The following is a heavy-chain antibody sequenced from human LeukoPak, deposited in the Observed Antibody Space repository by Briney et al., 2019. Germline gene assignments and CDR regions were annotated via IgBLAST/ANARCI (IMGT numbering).Heavy chain of an antibody. Sequence: PGGSLRLSCAASGFTFSNAWMSWVRQAPGKGLEWVGRIKSKTDGGTTDYAAPVKGRFIISRDDSKNTLYLQMNSLKTEDTAVYYCVKEVAVADVLDYWGQGTLVTVSS. CDR2: IKSKTDGGTT. CDR3: VKEVAVADVLDY. V-gene: IGHV3-15*01. J-gene: IGHJ4*02. CDR1: GFTFSNAW. D-gene: IGHD6-13*01.